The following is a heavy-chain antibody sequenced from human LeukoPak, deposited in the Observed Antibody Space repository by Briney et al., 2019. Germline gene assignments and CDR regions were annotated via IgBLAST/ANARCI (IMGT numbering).Heavy chain of an antibody. J-gene: IGHJ4*02. V-gene: IGHV3-21*01. CDR3: ASSIAVAGDRFDY. CDR1: GFTFSSYS. Sequence: PGGSLRLSCAASGFTFSSYSMNWVRQAPGKGLEWVSSISSSSSYIYYADSVKGRFTISRDNAKNSLYLQMNSLRAEDTAVYYCASSIAVAGDRFDYWGQGTLVTVSS. D-gene: IGHD6-19*01. CDR2: ISSSSSYI.